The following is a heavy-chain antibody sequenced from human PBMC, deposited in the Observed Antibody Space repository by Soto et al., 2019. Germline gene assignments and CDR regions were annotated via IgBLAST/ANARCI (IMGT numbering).Heavy chain of an antibody. V-gene: IGHV1-69*01. J-gene: IGHJ6*02. D-gene: IGHD2-2*01. CDR3: ARPLDIVVVQSAILEAYYYYYGMDV. CDR1: GGTFSSYA. CDR2: IIPIFGTA. Sequence: QVQLVQSGAEVKKPGSSVKVSCKASGGTFSSYAISWVRQAPGQGLEWMGGIIPIFGTANYAQKFQGRVTITADESTSTANMELSILRSEDTAVYYCARPLDIVVVQSAILEAYYYYYGMDVWGQGTTVTVS.